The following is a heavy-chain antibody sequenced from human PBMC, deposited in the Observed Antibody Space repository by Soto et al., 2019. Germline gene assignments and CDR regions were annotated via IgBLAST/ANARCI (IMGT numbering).Heavy chain of an antibody. J-gene: IGHJ4*02. CDR3: SRKYGCGWSGY. CDR1: GGTFRTSG. CDR2: IVPLLGTA. Sequence: GAAVKVSCKASGGTFRTSGIRWVRQAPGQGLEWVGRIVPLLGTANYAQRFQSRVRITADESTSTAYMELSSLRSEDTAVYYCSRKYGCGWSGYWGQGTLVTVSS. D-gene: IGHD6-19*01. V-gene: IGHV1-69*11.